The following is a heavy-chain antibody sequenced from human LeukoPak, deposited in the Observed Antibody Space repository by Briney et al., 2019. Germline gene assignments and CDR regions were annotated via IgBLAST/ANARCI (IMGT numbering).Heavy chain of an antibody. CDR3: ARHLGDY. CDR1: GYSFANYW. V-gene: IGHV5-51*01. CDR2: IYPGDSEI. Sequence: RGGSLKISWKASGYSFANYWIGWVRQMPGRGLEGMGIIYPGDSEIKYNPSFQGQVAISADKSINTAYRQWRSLKASDSAMYDCARHLGDYWRQGTLVSVSS. D-gene: IGHD3-16*01. J-gene: IGHJ4*02.